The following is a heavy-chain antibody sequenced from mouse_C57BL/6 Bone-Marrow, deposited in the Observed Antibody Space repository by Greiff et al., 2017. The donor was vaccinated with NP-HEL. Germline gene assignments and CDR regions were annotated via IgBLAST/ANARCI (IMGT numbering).Heavy chain of an antibody. CDR2: ISSGGSYT. CDR3: ARRMVTLFDY. D-gene: IGHD2-3*01. J-gene: IGHJ2*01. Sequence: EVQRVESGGDLVKPGGSLKLSCAASGFTFSSYGMSWVRQTPDKRLEWVATISSGGSYTYYPDSVKGRFTISRDNAKNTLYLQMSSLKSEDTAMYYCARRMVTLFDYWGQGTTLTVSS. V-gene: IGHV5-6*01. CDR1: GFTFSSYG.